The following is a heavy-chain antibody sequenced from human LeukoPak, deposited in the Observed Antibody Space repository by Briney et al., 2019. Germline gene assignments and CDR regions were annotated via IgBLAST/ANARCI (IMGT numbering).Heavy chain of an antibody. CDR1: GGSISSYY. CDR2: IYFSGST. J-gene: IGHJ4*02. V-gene: IGHV4-59*01. D-gene: IGHD3-10*01. Sequence: PSETLSLTCTVSGGSISSYYWNWIRQPPGKGLEWIGYIYFSGSTNYNPSLKSRVTISVDTSKNQFSLKLSSVTAADTAVYYCARGRRITMVRGTNYYFDYWGQGTLVTVSS. CDR3: ARGRRITMVRGTNYYFDY.